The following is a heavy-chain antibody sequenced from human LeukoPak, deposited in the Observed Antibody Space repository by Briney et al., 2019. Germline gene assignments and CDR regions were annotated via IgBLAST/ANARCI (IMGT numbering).Heavy chain of an antibody. D-gene: IGHD6-19*01. J-gene: IGHJ4*02. CDR1: GFTFSDYY. V-gene: IGHV3-53*01. CDR3: ARAPGWGNFDY. Sequence: GGSLRLSCAASGFTFSDYYMSWVRQAPGKGLEWVSIIYGGGTTYYADSVKGRFTISRDSSKNTLYLQMNSLRAEDTAVYYCARAPGWGNFDYWGQGTLVTVSS. CDR2: IYGGGTT.